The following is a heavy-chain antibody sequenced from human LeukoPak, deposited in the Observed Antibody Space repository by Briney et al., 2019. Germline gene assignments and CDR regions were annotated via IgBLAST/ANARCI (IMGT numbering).Heavy chain of an antibody. D-gene: IGHD5-12*01. CDR2: INHSGST. Sequence: PSETLSLTCAVYGGSFSAYHWSWIRQPPGKGLEWIGEINHSGSTNYNPSLKSRVTISLDTSKNQFSLKLTSVTAADTAVYYCARIRGYDFRGDWGQGTLVTVS. V-gene: IGHV4-34*01. CDR3: ARIRGYDFRGD. J-gene: IGHJ4*02. CDR1: GGSFSAYH.